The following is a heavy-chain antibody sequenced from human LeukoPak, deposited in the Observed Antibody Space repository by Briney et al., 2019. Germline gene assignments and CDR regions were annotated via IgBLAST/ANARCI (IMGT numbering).Heavy chain of an antibody. V-gene: IGHV4-34*01. CDR1: GGSIGSYY. D-gene: IGHD5-18*01. Sequence: PSETLSLTCTVSGGSIGSYYWSWIRQPPGKGLEWIGEINHSGSTNYNPSLKSRVTISVDTSKNQFSLQLTSVTAADTAVYYCARPKQLWLLSDAFDIWGQGTMVTVSS. CDR3: ARPKQLWLLSDAFDI. J-gene: IGHJ3*02. CDR2: INHSGST.